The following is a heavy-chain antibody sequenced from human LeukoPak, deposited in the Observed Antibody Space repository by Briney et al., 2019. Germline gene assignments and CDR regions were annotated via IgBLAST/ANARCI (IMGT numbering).Heavy chain of an antibody. V-gene: IGHV3-23*01. CDR1: GFTFSSYA. J-gene: IGHJ3*02. D-gene: IGHD2-15*01. Sequence: PWGSLRLSCAASGFTFSSYAMSWVRQAPGKGLEWVSLISSSGGSTYYADSVKSRFTGSRDNSKNTLSLQINSLRAEDTAVYYCARDRYCSGSSCSTDAFDIRGVETGATVSS. CDR2: ISSSGGST. CDR3: ARDRYCSGSSCSTDAFDI.